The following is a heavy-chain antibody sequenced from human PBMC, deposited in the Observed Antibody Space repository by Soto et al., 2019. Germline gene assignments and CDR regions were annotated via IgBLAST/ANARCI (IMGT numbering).Heavy chain of an antibody. J-gene: IGHJ6*02. CDR1: GYSFTSYW. Sequence: PGESLKISCKGSGYSFTSYWISWVRQMPGKGLEWMGRIDPSDSYTNYSPSFQGHVTISADKSISTAYLQWSSLKASDTAMYYCARHDTVTTFYYYYYYGMDVWGQGPKVTVYS. V-gene: IGHV5-10-1*01. D-gene: IGHD4-17*01. CDR2: IDPSDSYT. CDR3: ARHDTVTTFYYYYYYGMDV.